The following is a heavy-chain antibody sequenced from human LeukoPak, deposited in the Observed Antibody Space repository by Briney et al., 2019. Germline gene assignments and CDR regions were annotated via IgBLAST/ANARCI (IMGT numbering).Heavy chain of an antibody. D-gene: IGHD3-10*01. V-gene: IGHV3-48*01. CDR1: GFTFSSYS. Sequence: PEGSLRLSCAASGFTFSSYSMNWVRQAPGKGLEWVSYISSSSSTTYYADSVKGRFTISRDNSKNTLYLQMNSLRAEDTAVYYCAGRGSGSYFDYWGQGTLVTVSS. J-gene: IGHJ4*02. CDR2: ISSSSSTT. CDR3: AGRGSGSYFDY.